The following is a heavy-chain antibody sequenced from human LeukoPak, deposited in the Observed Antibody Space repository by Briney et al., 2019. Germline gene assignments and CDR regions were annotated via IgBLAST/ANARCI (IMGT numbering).Heavy chain of an antibody. Sequence: GESLKISCKGSGYSFTSYWIGWVRQMPGKGLEWMGIIYPGDSDTRYSPSFQGQVTISADKSISAAYLQWSSLKASDTAMYYCARGEGSSGYYYIFDYWGQGTLVTVSS. J-gene: IGHJ4*02. CDR1: GYSFTSYW. CDR3: ARGEGSSGYYYIFDY. V-gene: IGHV5-51*01. CDR2: IYPGDSDT. D-gene: IGHD3-22*01.